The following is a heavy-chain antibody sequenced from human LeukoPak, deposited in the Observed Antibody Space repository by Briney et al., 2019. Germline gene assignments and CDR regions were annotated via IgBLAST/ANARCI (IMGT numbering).Heavy chain of an antibody. D-gene: IGHD6-19*01. V-gene: IGHV4-34*01. CDR1: GGSFSGYY. J-gene: IGHJ4*02. CDR3: ARAVLGVLPGSSGWNY. Sequence: SETLSLTCAVYGGSFSGYYWSWIRQPPGKGLEWIGEINHSGSTNYNPSLKSRVTISVDTSKNQFSLKLSSVTAADTAVYYCARAVLGVLPGSSGWNYWGQGTLVTVSS. CDR2: INHSGST.